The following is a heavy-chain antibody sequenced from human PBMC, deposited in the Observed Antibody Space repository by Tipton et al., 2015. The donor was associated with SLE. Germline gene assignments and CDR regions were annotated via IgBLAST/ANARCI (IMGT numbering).Heavy chain of an antibody. CDR2: IYHTEST. D-gene: IGHD1-1*01. CDR1: GGSISTSNW. Sequence: TLSLTCAVSGGSISTSNWWNWVRQSPGKGLEWIGEIYHTESTNYNPSLKSRVTISVDTSKNQFSLKLNSVTAADTAVYYCARDPIWSEGSVYWGQGTPVTVSS. J-gene: IGHJ4*02. CDR3: ARDPIWSEGSVY. V-gene: IGHV4-4*02.